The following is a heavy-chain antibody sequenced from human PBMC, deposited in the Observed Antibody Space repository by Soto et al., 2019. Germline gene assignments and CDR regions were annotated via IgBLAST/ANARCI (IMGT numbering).Heavy chain of an antibody. J-gene: IGHJ6*02. CDR1: GFTFSSYS. CDR2: ISSSSSTI. D-gene: IGHD2-2*01. CDR3: ARGGPIVPAAIYYYYGMDV. Sequence: ESGGGLVQPGGSLRLSCAASGFTFSSYSMNWVRQAPGKGLEWVSYISSSSSTIYYADSVKGRFTISRDNAKNSLYLQMNSLRDEDTAVYYCARGGPIVPAAIYYYYGMDVWGQGTTVTVSS. V-gene: IGHV3-48*02.